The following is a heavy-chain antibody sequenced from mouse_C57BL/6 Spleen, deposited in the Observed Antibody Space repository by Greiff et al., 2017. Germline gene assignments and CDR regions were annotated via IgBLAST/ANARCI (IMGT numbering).Heavy chain of an antibody. D-gene: IGHD2-3*01. J-gene: IGHJ3*01. Sequence: QVQLQQPGAELVRPGTSVKLSCKASGYTFTSYWMHWVKQRPGQGLEWIGVIDPSDSYTNYNQKFKGKATLTVDTSSSTAYMQLSSLTSEDSAVYYCARSDMVDGYYRFAYWGQGTLVTVSA. CDR2: IDPSDSYT. V-gene: IGHV1-59*01. CDR1: GYTFTSYW. CDR3: ARSDMVDGYYRFAY.